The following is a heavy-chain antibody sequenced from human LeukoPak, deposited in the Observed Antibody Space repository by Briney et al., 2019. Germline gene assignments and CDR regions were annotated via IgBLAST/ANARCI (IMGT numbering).Heavy chain of an antibody. V-gene: IGHV3-21*01. CDR2: ISSSSSYI. J-gene: IGHJ4*02. CDR3: ASTQNYYGSGSEFDY. CDR1: GFTFSSYS. D-gene: IGHD3-10*01. Sequence: GGSLRLSCAASGFTFSSYSMNWVRQAPGKGLEWVSSISSSSSYIYYADSVKGRFTISRDNAKNSLYLQMNSLRAEDTAVYYCASTQNYYGSGSEFDYWGQGTLVTVSS.